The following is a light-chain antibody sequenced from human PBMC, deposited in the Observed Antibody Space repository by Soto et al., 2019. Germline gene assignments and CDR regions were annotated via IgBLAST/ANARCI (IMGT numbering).Light chain of an antibody. Sequence: EIVLTQSPGTLSLSPGERVTLSCRASQSVSSNYLAWYQQKPGQAPSLLIYDASSRATGIPDRFSGSGSGTDFTVTISRLEPEDLAVYYCQQYGSSPQTFGQGTKVEIK. CDR1: QSVSSNY. CDR2: DAS. CDR3: QQYGSSPQT. J-gene: IGKJ1*01. V-gene: IGKV3-20*01.